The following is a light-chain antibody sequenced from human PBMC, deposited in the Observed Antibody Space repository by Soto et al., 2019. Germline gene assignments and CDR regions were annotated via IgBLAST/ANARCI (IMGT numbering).Light chain of an antibody. CDR1: QSISSW. J-gene: IGKJ1*01. V-gene: IGKV1-5*03. CDR3: QQYHGFPWT. CDR2: QAS. Sequence: DIQMPQSLSTLSASVGDRVTITCRASQSISSWLAWYQQKSGKAPKLLIYQASSLQSGVPSRFSGSGSGTEFALTISSLQPDDFATYYCQQYHGFPWTFGQGTKVEIK.